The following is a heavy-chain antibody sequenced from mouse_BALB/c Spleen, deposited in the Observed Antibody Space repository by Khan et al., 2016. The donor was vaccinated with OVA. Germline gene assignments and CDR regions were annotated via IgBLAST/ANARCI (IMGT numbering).Heavy chain of an antibody. J-gene: IGHJ4*01. CDR1: GFSLTGYG. V-gene: IGHV2-6-7*01. CDR2: IWGDGST. D-gene: IGHD1-1*01. Sequence: VQLQESGPGLVAPSQSLSITCTVSGFSLTGYGVNWVRQPPGKGLEWLGMIWGDGSTDYNSALKSRLSITNDNSKSQVFLKMNSLQTDDTATYYCARGVYYYGSRAMDYWGQGTSGTVSS. CDR3: ARGVYYYGSRAMDY.